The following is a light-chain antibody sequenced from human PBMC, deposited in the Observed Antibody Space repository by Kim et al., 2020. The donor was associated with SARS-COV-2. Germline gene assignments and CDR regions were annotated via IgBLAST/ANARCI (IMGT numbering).Light chain of an antibody. CDR2: NNN. V-gene: IGLV1-44*01. CDR1: SSTIGSNT. Sequence: QSVLTQPPSASGTPGQRVTISCSGSSSTIGSNTVNWYQQLPGMAPKLLIYNNNQRPSGVPDRFSGSKSGTSGSLAISGLQSEDEAEYYCAAWDDSLNGVGFGGGTQLTVL. CDR3: AAWDDSLNGVG. J-gene: IGLJ2*01.